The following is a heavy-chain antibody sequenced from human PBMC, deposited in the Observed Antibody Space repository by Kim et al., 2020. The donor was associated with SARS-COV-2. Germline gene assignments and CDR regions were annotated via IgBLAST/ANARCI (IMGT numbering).Heavy chain of an antibody. J-gene: IGHJ4*02. CDR3: ARGLRLGELSLGSRFGSKDYVDY. CDR1: GFTFSSYG. D-gene: IGHD3-16*02. CDR2: ISYDGSNK. Sequence: GGSLRLSCAASGFTFSSYGMHWVRQAPGKGLEWVAVISYDGSNKYYADSVKGRFTISRDNSKNTLYLQMNSLRAEDTAVYYCARGLRLGELSLGSRFGSKDYVDYWGQGTLVTVSS. V-gene: IGHV3-33*05.